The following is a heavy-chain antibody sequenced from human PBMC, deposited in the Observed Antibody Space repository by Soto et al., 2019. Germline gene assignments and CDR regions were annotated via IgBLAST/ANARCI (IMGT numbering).Heavy chain of an antibody. CDR1: GFTPITYA. Sequence: GGSLRLSCAASGFTPITYAIHWVRQAPGKGLEWVAVMSYDGSNEYYADSVKGRFTISRDKSQNTVYLQMTSLRVEDTAIYYCARVLVSSGYSYWGQGTLVTVSS. CDR3: ARVLVSSGYSY. CDR2: MSYDGSNE. J-gene: IGHJ4*02. D-gene: IGHD3-22*01. V-gene: IGHV3-30*04.